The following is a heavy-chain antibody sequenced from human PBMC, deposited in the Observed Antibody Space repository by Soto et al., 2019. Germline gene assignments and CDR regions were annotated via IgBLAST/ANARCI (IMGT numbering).Heavy chain of an antibody. J-gene: IGHJ4*02. CDR3: ASSREGGSGRYFDY. CDR1: GYTFTSYG. CDR2: ISAHNGNT. Sequence: QVQLVQSGAEVRKPGASVKVSCKASGYTFTSYGLTWVRQAPGQGLEWMGWISAHNGNTNYAQKLQGRVTMTTDTSTSAAYMELRSLRSDDTAVYYCASSREGGSGRYFDYWGQGTLVTVSS. V-gene: IGHV1-18*01. D-gene: IGHD1-26*01.